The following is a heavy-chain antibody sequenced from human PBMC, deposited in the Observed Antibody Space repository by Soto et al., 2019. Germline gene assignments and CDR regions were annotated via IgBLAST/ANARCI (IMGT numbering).Heavy chain of an antibody. J-gene: IGHJ5*02. D-gene: IGHD2-15*01. CDR3: ARAPTLYNWFDP. CDR1: GFTFSTYD. CDR2: INPSADTT. Sequence: ASVKVSCKASGFTFSTYDVHWVRQAPGQGLEWMGMINPSADTTRYAQKFQGRVTMTRDTSTSTFYMELSSLRSEDTAVYYCARAPTLYNWFDPWGQGTLVTVSS. V-gene: IGHV1-46*01.